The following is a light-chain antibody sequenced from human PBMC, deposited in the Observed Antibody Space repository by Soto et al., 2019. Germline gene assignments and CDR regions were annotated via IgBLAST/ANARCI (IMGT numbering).Light chain of an antibody. CDR2: GTT. CDR1: GSNIGAGYD. V-gene: IGLV1-40*01. CDR3: QSYDTRLTAWI. J-gene: IGLJ2*01. Sequence: VLTQPPSVSGAPGQRVTITCSGSGSNIGAGYDVHWYQHVPGMPPRLLIFGTTNRPSIVPDRFSGSKSGTSASLAITGIQAEDEADYYCQSYDTRLTAWIFGGGTKVTVL.